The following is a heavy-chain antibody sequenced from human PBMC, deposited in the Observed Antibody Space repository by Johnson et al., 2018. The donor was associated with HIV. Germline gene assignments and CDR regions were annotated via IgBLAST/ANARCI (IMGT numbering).Heavy chain of an antibody. D-gene: IGHD3-22*01. V-gene: IGHV3-20*04. Sequence: VQLVESGGSMVRPGGSRRLSCAVSGFTFDDYGMSWVRQAPGKGLEWVSAISGSGGSTYYADSVKGRFTISRDNAKNSLYLQMNSLRAEDTAVYYCARGRPSGSHDAFDIWGQGTMVTVSS. J-gene: IGHJ3*02. CDR1: GFTFDDYG. CDR3: ARGRPSGSHDAFDI. CDR2: ISGSGGST.